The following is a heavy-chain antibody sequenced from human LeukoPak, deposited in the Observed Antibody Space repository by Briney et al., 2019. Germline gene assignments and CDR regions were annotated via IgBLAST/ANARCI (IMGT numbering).Heavy chain of an antibody. CDR2: INPNSGGT. CDR3: ARGERGYSYGEHDY. J-gene: IGHJ4*02. V-gene: IGHV1-2*02. CDR1: GYTFTGYY. D-gene: IGHD5-18*01. Sequence: ASVKVSCKASGYTFTGYYMHWVRQAPGQGLEWMGWINPNSGGTNYAQKFQGRVTMTRDTSISTAYMELSRLTSDDTAMFYCARGERGYSYGEHDYWGQGTLVTVSS.